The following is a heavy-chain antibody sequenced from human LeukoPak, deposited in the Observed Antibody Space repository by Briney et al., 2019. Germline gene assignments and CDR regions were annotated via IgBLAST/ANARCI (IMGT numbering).Heavy chain of an antibody. Sequence: ASVKVSCKASGYTFTGYYMHWVRQAPGQGLEWMGRINPNSRGTNYAQKFQGRVTMTMDTSISTAYMELSRLRADDTAVYYCAYGSSGYYPFDYWGQGTLVTVSS. V-gene: IGHV1-2*06. J-gene: IGHJ4*02. D-gene: IGHD3-22*01. CDR1: GYTFTGYY. CDR2: INPNSRGT. CDR3: AYGSSGYYPFDY.